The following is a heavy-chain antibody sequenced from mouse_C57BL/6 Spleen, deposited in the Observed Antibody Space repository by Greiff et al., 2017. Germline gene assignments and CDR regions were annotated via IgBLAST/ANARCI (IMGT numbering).Heavy chain of an antibody. Sequence: QVQLQQSGPELVKPGASVKISCKASGYAFSSSWMNWVKQRPGKGLEWIGRIYPADGDTNYNGKFKGKAALTADKSSSTAYMQLSSLTSEDSAVYFCARGGYYCNGSSYYFDDWGPGTTLTVSS. CDR2: IYPADGDT. CDR3: ARGGYYCNGSSYYFDD. V-gene: IGHV1-82*01. J-gene: IGHJ2*01. CDR1: GYAFSSSW. D-gene: IGHD1-1*01.